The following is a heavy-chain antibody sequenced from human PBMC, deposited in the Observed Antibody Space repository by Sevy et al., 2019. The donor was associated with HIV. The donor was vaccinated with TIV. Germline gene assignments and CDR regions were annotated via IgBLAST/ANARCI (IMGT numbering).Heavy chain of an antibody. CDR2: IYSGGST. J-gene: IGHJ6*02. D-gene: IGHD3-10*01. V-gene: IGHV3-53*01. CDR1: GFTVSSNY. Sequence: GGSLRLSCAASGFTVSSNYMSWVRQAPGKGLEWVSVIYSGGSTYYADSVKGRFTISRDNSKNTLYLQMNSLRAEDTAVYYCARVSAGYGSGLNYYYGMDVGGQGTTVTVSS. CDR3: ARVSAGYGSGLNYYYGMDV.